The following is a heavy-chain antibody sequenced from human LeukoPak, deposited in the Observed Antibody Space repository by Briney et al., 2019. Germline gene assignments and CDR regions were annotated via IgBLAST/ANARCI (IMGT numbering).Heavy chain of an antibody. CDR1: GGPISSHY. J-gene: IGHJ4*02. CDR2: IYYSGST. V-gene: IGHV4-59*11. Sequence: PSETLSLTCIVSGGPISSHYWSWIRQTPGKGPEYIGYIYYSGSTDYNPSLKSRVTISLDTSKNQFSLHLSSVTAADTAVYYCARRSGVLDSRDSRYYFDHWGQGTLVTVSS. CDR3: ARRSGVLDSRDSRYYFDH. D-gene: IGHD3-22*01.